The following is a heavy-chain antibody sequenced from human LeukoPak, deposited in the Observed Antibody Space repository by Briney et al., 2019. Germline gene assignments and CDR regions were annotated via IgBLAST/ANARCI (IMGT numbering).Heavy chain of an antibody. V-gene: IGHV4-38-2*02. D-gene: IGHD3-16*02. CDR2: IYHSGST. CDR3: ARDTITFGGVIETSLDY. CDR1: GYSISSGYY. J-gene: IGHJ4*02. Sequence: SETLSLTCTVSGYSISSGYYWGWIRQPPGKGLEWIGSIYHSGSTYYNPSLKSRVTISVDTSKNQFSLKLSSVTAADTAVYYCARDTITFGGVIETSLDYWGQGTLVTVSS.